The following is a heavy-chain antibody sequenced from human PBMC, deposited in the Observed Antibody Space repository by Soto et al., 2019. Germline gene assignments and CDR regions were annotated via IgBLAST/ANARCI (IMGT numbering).Heavy chain of an antibody. D-gene: IGHD3-22*01. CDR1: GGTFSSYA. Sequence: SVKVSCKASGGTFSSYAISWVRQAPGQGLEWIGGIIPIFGTANYAQKFQGRVTITADESTSTAHMELSSLRSEDTAVYYCATDTPIYDPVQAFDYWGQGTLVTVSS. CDR2: IIPIFGTA. J-gene: IGHJ4*02. CDR3: ATDTPIYDPVQAFDY. V-gene: IGHV1-69*13.